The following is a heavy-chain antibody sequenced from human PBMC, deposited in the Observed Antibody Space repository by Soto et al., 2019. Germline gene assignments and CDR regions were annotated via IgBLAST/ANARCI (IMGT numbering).Heavy chain of an antibody. V-gene: IGHV3-15*01. Sequence: GGSLRLSCAASGFTFSNTWMSWVRQAPGKGLEWVGHIKSKIDGGTTEYAPPVKGRFTISRDDSKTTVSLQMNSLTTEDTAVYYCTAHSRYGGNSFANWRQGNFVTVSS. J-gene: IGHJ4*02. CDR1: GFTFSNTW. D-gene: IGHD4-4*01. CDR2: IKSKIDGGTT. CDR3: TAHSRYGGNSFAN.